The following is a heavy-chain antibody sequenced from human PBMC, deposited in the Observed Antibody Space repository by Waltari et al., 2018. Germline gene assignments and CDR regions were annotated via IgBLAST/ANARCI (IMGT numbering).Heavy chain of an antibody. CDR3: ASGTTNADFDF. D-gene: IGHD1-1*01. CDR1: GYTFTGYY. J-gene: IGHJ4*02. Sequence: QVQLVQSGAEVKKPGASVMVSCKASGYTFTGYYMHWVRQAPGQGLEWLGWINPNTGDTNYAQKFQGRVTMIRDTSVSTAYMELNRLRSDDTAIYYCASGTTNADFDFWGQGTLVTVSS. CDR2: INPNTGDT. V-gene: IGHV1-2*02.